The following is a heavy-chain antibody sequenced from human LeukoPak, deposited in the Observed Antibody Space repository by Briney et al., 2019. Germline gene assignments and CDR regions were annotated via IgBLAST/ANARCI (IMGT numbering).Heavy chain of an antibody. CDR1: GYSFVNYG. Sequence: GASVKVSCKTSGYSFVNYGISWVPQAPGQGLERISWISGHNGNGNEAQQVQGRVTVTTDTSAGTAYMELTRLTSDDTAVYYCARDRSIVGPAVTDYWGQGTLVTVSS. V-gene: IGHV1-18*01. CDR2: ISGHNGNG. D-gene: IGHD2-15*01. J-gene: IGHJ4*02. CDR3: ARDRSIVGPAVTDY.